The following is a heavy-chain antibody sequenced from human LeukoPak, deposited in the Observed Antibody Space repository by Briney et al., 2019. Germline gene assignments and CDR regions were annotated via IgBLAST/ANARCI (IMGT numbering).Heavy chain of an antibody. CDR1: GGSISSYY. CDR2: IYYSGST. D-gene: IGHD5-24*01. CDR3: ARHSPRDGYNPLDY. Sequence: SETLSLTCTVSGGSISSYYWTWIRQPPGKGLEWIGYIYYSGSTNYNPSLKSRVTISVDTSKNQFSLKLSSVTAADTAVYYCARHSPRDGYNPLDYWGQGTLVTVSS. J-gene: IGHJ4*02. V-gene: IGHV4-59*08.